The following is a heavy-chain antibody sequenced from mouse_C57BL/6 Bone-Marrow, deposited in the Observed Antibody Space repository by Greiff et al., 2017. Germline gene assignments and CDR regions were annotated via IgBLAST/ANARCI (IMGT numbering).Heavy chain of an antibody. CDR1: GYTFTSYG. J-gene: IGHJ2*01. D-gene: IGHD2-4*01. CDR3: AGRLRRYGFDY. Sequence: VKLVESGAELARPGASVKLSCKASGYTFTSYGISWVKQRTGQGLEWIGEIYPRSGNTYYNEKFKGKATLTADKSSSTAYMELRSLTSEDSAVYVCAGRLRRYGFDYWGQGTTLTVSS. CDR2: IYPRSGNT. V-gene: IGHV1-81*01.